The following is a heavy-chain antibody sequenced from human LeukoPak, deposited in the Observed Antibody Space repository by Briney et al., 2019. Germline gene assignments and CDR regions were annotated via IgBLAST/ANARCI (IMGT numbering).Heavy chain of an antibody. D-gene: IGHD2-15*01. CDR3: ARLMVAATFDY. CDR1: GFTFSSYS. V-gene: IGHV3-21*01. CDR2: IGSSSSYI. J-gene: IGHJ4*02. Sequence: GGSLRLSCAASGFTFSSYSMNWVRQAPGKGLEWVSSIGSSSSYIYYADSVKGRFTISRDNAKNSLYLQMNSLRAEDTAVYYCARLMVAATFDYWGQGTLVTVSS.